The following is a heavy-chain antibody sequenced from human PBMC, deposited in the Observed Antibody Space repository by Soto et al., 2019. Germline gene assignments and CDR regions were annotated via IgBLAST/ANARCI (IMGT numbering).Heavy chain of an antibody. J-gene: IGHJ6*02. CDR1: GGSISSSSYY. D-gene: IGHD2-8*01. CDR3: ARRGNCTNGVCYTYYYYGMDV. CDR2: IYYSGST. V-gene: IGHV4-39*01. Sequence: QLQLQESGPGLVKPSETLSLTCTVSGGSISSSSYYWGWIRQPPGKGLEWIGSIYYSGSTYYNPSLKSRVTISVDTSKNQSSLKLSSVTAADTAVYYCARRGNCTNGVCYTYYYYGMDVWGQGTTVTVSS.